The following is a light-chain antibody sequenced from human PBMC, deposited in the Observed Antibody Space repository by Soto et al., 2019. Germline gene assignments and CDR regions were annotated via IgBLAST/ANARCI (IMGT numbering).Light chain of an antibody. CDR3: QQDYNLPWT. V-gene: IGKV3D-7*01. Sequence: PGERVTLSCRASQSVSSSYLTWYQQKPGQAPRLLLYGASTRATSIPARFSGSGSGTDFTLTISSLQPEDFAVYYCQQDYNLPWTFGQGTKVEIK. CDR1: QSVSSSY. J-gene: IGKJ1*01. CDR2: GAS.